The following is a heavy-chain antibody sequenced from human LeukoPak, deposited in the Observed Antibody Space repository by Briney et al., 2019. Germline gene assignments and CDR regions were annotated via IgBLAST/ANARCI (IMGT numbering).Heavy chain of an antibody. CDR1: GGSISSYY. V-gene: IGHV4-59*12. D-gene: IGHD3-10*01. Sequence: SETLSLTCTVSGGSISSYYWSWIRQPPGKGLEWIGYIYYSGSTNYNPSLKSRVTISVDTSKNQFSLKLSSVTAADTAVYYCARCKDYYVSGSYYKTFDYWGQGTLVTVSS. J-gene: IGHJ4*02. CDR3: ARCKDYYVSGSYYKTFDY. CDR2: IYYSGST.